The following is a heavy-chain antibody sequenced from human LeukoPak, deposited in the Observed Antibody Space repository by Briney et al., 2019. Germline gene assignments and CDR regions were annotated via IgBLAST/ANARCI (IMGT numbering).Heavy chain of an antibody. J-gene: IGHJ4*02. Sequence: PGGSLRLSCAASGFTFDDYAMHWVRQAPGKGLEWVSGISWNSGSIGYADSVKGRFTISRDNAKNSLYLQMNSPRAEDTALYYCAKDIAYSSSSAFDYWGQGTLVTVSS. V-gene: IGHV3-9*01. CDR3: AKDIAYSSSSAFDY. D-gene: IGHD6-13*01. CDR1: GFTFDDYA. CDR2: ISWNSGSI.